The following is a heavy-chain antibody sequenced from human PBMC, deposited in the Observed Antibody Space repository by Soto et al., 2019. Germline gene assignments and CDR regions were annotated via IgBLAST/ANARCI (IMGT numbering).Heavy chain of an antibody. J-gene: IGHJ6*02. CDR1: GFTFSSYA. V-gene: IGHV3-64D*08. CDR3: VKGGGYDSVFRVL. D-gene: IGHD5-12*01. CDR2: ISSNGGST. Sequence: GGSLRLSCSASGFTFSSYAMHWVRQAPGKGLEYVSAISSNGGSTYYADSVKGRFTISRDNSKNTLYLQMSSLRAEDTAVYYCVKGGGYDSVFRVLWGQGTTVTVSS.